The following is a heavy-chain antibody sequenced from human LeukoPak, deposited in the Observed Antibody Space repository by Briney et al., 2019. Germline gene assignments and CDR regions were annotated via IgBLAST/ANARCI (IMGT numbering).Heavy chain of an antibody. CDR2: ISGSGGST. D-gene: IGHD2-2*01. Sequence: GGSLRLSCAASGFTFSSYAMSWVRQAPGKGLEWVSAISGSGGSTYYADSVKGRFTISRDNSKNTLYLQMNSLRAEETAVYYCAKGGEYCSSTSCYRVYWGQGTLVTVSS. V-gene: IGHV3-23*01. CDR3: AKGGEYCSSTSCYRVY. CDR1: GFTFSSYA. J-gene: IGHJ4*02.